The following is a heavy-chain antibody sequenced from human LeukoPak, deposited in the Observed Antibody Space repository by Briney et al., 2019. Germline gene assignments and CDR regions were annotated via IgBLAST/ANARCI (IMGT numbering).Heavy chain of an antibody. V-gene: IGHV3-30*18. D-gene: IGHD1-26*01. CDR3: AKGTIVGATGADY. J-gene: IGHJ4*02. CDR2: ISYDGSNK. Sequence: GGSLRLSCAASGFTFSSYGMHWVRQAPGKGLEWVAVISYDGSNKYYADSVKGRFTISRDNSKNTLYLQMNSLRAEDTAVYYCAKGTIVGATGADYWGQGTLVTVSS. CDR1: GFTFSSYG.